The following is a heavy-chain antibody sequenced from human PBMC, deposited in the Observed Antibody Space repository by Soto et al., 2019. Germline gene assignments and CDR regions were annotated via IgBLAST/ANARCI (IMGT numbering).Heavy chain of an antibody. V-gene: IGHV3-7*01. CDR2: IKQDGSEK. Sequence: EVQLVESGGGLVQPGGSLRLSCAASGFTFSSYWMTWVRQAPGKGLEWVANIKQDGSEKYYVDSVKGRFTISRDNAKXXLYLQMNSLRGEDTAVYYCASSPPAVVVYYYAMDVWGQGTTVTVSS. CDR1: GFTFSSYW. J-gene: IGHJ6*02. CDR3: ASSPPAVVVYYYAMDV. D-gene: IGHD3-22*01.